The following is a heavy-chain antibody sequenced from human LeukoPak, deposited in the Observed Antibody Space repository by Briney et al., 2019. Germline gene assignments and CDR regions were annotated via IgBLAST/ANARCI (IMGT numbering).Heavy chain of an antibody. CDR2: INWNGGST. CDR3: ARRHTSGWEYFDY. D-gene: IGHD6-19*01. Sequence: PGGSLRLSCAASGFTFDDYGMSWVRQPPGKGLEWVSSINWNGGSTGYADSVKGRFTISRDNAKNSLFLQMNSLRVEDTALYYCARRHTSGWEYFDYWGQGTLVTVSS. CDR1: GFTFDDYG. J-gene: IGHJ4*02. V-gene: IGHV3-20*04.